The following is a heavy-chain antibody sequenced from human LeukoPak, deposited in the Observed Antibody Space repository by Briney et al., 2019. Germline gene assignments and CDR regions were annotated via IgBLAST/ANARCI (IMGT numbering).Heavy chain of an antibody. Sequence: GGSLRLSCAASGFTFSSYSMNWVRQAPGKGLEWVSSISSSSSYIYYADSVKGRFTISGDNAKNSLYLQMNSLRAEDTAVYYCARDDLLFPYGMDVWGQGTTVTVSS. CDR1: GFTFSSYS. CDR2: ISSSSSYI. V-gene: IGHV3-21*01. CDR3: ARDDLLFPYGMDV. D-gene: IGHD2-15*01. J-gene: IGHJ6*02.